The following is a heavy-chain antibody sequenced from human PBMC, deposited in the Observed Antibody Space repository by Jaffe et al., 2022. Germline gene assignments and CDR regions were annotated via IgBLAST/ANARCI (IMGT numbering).Heavy chain of an antibody. D-gene: IGHD4-17*01. V-gene: IGHV3-23*01. Sequence: EVQLLESGGGLVQPGGSLRLSCAASGFTFSSYAMSWVRQAPGKGLEWVSAISGSGGSTYYADSVKGRFTISRDNSKNTLYLQMNSLRAEDTAVYYCAKGPFSDYGDPEYFQHWGQGTLVTVSS. CDR3: AKGPFSDYGDPEYFQH. CDR2: ISGSGGST. CDR1: GFTFSSYA. J-gene: IGHJ1*01.